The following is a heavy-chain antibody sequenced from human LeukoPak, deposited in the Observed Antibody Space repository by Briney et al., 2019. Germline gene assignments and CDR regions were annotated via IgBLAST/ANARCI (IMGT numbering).Heavy chain of an antibody. CDR3: ATARYSGYAYFDY. D-gene: IGHD5-12*01. CDR2: FDPEDGET. Sequence: ASVKVSCKVSGYTVTDLSIHWVRQAPGTGLEWMGGFDPEDGETIYAQKFQGRVTMTEDASTDTAYMELSSLRSGDTAVYYCATARYSGYAYFDYWGQGILVTVSS. V-gene: IGHV1-24*01. CDR1: GYTVTDLS. J-gene: IGHJ4*02.